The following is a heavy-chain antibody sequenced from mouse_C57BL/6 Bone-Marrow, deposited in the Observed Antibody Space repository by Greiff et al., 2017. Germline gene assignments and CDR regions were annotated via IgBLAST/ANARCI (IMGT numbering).Heavy chain of an antibody. CDR1: GYAFTNYL. V-gene: IGHV1-54*01. J-gene: IGHJ3*01. CDR3: AREGIYYGGSYVELAY. Sequence: VQLQESGAELVRPGTSVKVSCKASGYAFTNYLIEWVKQRPGQGLEWIGVINPGSGGTNYNEKFKGKATLTADKPSSSAYMQLSSLTSVDSAVYFCAREGIYYGGSYVELAYWGQGTLVTVSA. CDR2: INPGSGGT. D-gene: IGHD1-1*01.